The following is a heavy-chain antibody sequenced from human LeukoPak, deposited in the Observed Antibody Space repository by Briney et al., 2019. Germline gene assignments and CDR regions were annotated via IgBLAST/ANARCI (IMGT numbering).Heavy chain of an antibody. CDR2: IYYSGST. CDR3: AASRDYGSGSYYKYFDY. CDR1: GGSISSYY. Sequence: SETLSLTCTVSGGSISSYYWSWIRQPPGKGLEWIGYIYYSGSTNYNPSLKSRVTISVDTSKNQFSLKLSSVTAADTAVYYCAASRDYGSGSYYKYFDYWGQGTLVTVSS. V-gene: IGHV4-59*01. J-gene: IGHJ4*02. D-gene: IGHD3-10*01.